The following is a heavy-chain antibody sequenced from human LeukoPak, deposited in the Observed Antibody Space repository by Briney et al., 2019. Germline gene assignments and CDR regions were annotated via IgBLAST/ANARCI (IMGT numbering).Heavy chain of an antibody. V-gene: IGHV4-59*01. Sequence: SETLSLTCTVSGGSISSYYWSWIRQPPGKGLEWIGYIHYSGSTNYNPSLKSRVTISVDTSKNQFSLKLSSVTAADTAVYYCARVLWFGRINNWFDPWGQGTLVTVSS. CDR2: IHYSGST. CDR3: ARVLWFGRINNWFDP. D-gene: IGHD3-10*01. CDR1: GGSISSYY. J-gene: IGHJ5*02.